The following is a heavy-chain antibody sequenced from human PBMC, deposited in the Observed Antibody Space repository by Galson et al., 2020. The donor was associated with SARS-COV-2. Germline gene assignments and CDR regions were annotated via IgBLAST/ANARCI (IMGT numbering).Heavy chain of an antibody. Sequence: SATLSLTCSVSGGSMSNYYWSWVRQPPGKGLEWIGYIYSTGSTSSSPSLKSRVTISVDTSKTQFYLQLNSVTAADTAVYYCASSRYDGSGYSSWGQGTLVTVSS. D-gene: IGHD3-22*01. CDR1: GGSMSNYY. V-gene: IGHV4-59*01. J-gene: IGHJ5*02. CDR3: ASSRYDGSGYSS. CDR2: IYSTGST.